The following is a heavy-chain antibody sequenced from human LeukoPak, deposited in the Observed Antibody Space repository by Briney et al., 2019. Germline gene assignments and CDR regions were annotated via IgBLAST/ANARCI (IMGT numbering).Heavy chain of an antibody. J-gene: IGHJ3*02. V-gene: IGHV3-23*01. CDR1: GFTFSSYA. Sequence: GGSLRLSCAASGFTFSSYAMTWVRQAPGKGLDWVSTINGSGGSTYYADSVKGRFTISRDNSKNTLYLQMNSLRAEDTAIYYCAKYGVSPSGAFDPRDPFDIWGQGTMVTVSS. CDR3: AKYGVSPSGAFDPRDPFDI. D-gene: IGHD2-15*01. CDR2: INGSGGST.